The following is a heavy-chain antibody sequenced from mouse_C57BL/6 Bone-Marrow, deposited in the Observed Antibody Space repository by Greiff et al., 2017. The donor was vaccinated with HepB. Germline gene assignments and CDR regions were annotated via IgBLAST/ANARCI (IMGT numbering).Heavy chain of an antibody. CDR3: ARQVYYGSSYGY. D-gene: IGHD1-1*01. J-gene: IGHJ2*01. CDR2: ISGGGGNT. CDR1: GFTFSSYT. Sequence: EVMLVESGGGLVKPGGSLKLSCAASGFTFSSYTMSWVRQTPEKRLECVATISGGGGNTYYPDSVKGRFTISRDNAKNTLYLQMSSLRSEDTALYYCARQVYYGSSYGYWGQGTTLTVSS. V-gene: IGHV5-9*01.